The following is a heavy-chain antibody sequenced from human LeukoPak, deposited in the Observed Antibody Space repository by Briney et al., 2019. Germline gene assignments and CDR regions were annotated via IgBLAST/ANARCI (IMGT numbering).Heavy chain of an antibody. J-gene: IGHJ4*02. CDR1: GYSNSSGYY. D-gene: IGHD3-22*01. V-gene: IGHV4-38-2*02. CDR3: ARTPPGYYYDSSGYPGD. CDR2: IYHSGRT. Sequence: PSDTVSLTCTVSGYSNSSGYYWGWIRPPPGNGLEWIGNIYHSGRTYYKPSLKRRVPISGDTPKNQFSLKLSSVTAADTAVYYCARTPPGYYYDSSGYPGDWGQGTQVTVSS.